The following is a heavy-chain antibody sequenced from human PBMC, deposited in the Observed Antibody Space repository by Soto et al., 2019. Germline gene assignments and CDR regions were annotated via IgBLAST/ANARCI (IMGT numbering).Heavy chain of an antibody. J-gene: IGHJ3*02. V-gene: IGHV1-2*02. D-gene: IGHD3-22*01. CDR1: GYTFTGYY. CDR2: INPNSGGT. CDR3: ERACHDSTGYCGFDI. Sequence: VASVKVSCKASGYTFTGYYMHWVRQAPGQGLEWMGWINPNSGGTNYAQKFQGRVTMTRDTSISTAYMELSRLRSDDTAVYYCERACHDSTGYCGFDIWGQGTMVTVSS.